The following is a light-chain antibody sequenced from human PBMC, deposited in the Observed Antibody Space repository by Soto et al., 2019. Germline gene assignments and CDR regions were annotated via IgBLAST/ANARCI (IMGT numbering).Light chain of an antibody. Sequence: DIQMTQSPSSLSASVGDRVTITCRASQSISSYLNWYQQKPGKAPKLLIYAASSLQSGVPSRFSGSGSATDFTLTISSLQPEDFATYYCQQSDSTPDTFGQGTKLEIK. J-gene: IGKJ2*01. CDR2: AAS. CDR3: QQSDSTPDT. CDR1: QSISSY. V-gene: IGKV1-39*01.